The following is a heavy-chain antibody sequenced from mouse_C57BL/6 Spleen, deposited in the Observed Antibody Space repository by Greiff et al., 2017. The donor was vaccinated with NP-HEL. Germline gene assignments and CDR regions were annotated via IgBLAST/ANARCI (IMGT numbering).Heavy chain of an antibody. V-gene: IGHV1-76*01. CDR1: GYTFTDYY. J-gene: IGHJ3*01. Sequence: VQLQQSGAELVRPGASVKLSCKASGYTFTDYYINWVKQRPGQGLEWIARIYPGSGNTYYNEKFKGKATLTAEKSSSTAYMQLSSLTSEDSAVYFCARHPLRYDYDGGAWFAYWGQGTLVTVSA. CDR3: ARHPLRYDYDGGAWFAY. D-gene: IGHD2-4*01. CDR2: IYPGSGNT.